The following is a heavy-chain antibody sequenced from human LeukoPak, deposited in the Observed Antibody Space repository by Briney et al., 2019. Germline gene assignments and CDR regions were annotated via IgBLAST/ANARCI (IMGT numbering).Heavy chain of an antibody. Sequence: SETLSLTCTVSGGSISSYYWSWMRQPPGKGLEWIGHIYYSGSTNYNPSLKSRVTISVDTSKNQFSLKLSSVTAADTAVYYCARQGPYYYDSSGYSDDAFDIWGQGTMVTVSS. D-gene: IGHD3-22*01. J-gene: IGHJ3*02. CDR1: GGSISSYY. CDR3: ARQGPYYYDSSGYSDDAFDI. CDR2: IYYSGST. V-gene: IGHV4-59*01.